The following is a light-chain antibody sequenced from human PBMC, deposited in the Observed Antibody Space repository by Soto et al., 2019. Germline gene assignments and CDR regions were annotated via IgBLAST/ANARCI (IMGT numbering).Light chain of an antibody. V-gene: IGKV1-9*01. CDR1: QGIRSY. CDR3: QQLDSIPIT. J-gene: IGKJ5*01. Sequence: IQFTQSPSSLSSSVGYIISITFRASQGIRSYLAWYQQKPGEAPKLLISIASILQSGVPSRFSGSGSGTDFVLTISSLQPEDSATYYCQQLDSIPITFGQGTRLEIK. CDR2: IAS.